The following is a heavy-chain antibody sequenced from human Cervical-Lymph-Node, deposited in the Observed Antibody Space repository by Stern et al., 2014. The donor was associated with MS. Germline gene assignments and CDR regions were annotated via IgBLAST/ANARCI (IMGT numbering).Heavy chain of an antibody. D-gene: IGHD1-1*01. CDR1: GDTFTSYA. J-gene: IGHJ6*02. V-gene: IGHV1-69*06. CDR3: AREVGSLAMDV. Sequence: VQLVESGAEVKKPGSSVKVSCKASGDTFTSYAISWVRQAPGQGLEWMGGVTPIFGTADYAQKFQARVTITADRSTSTAYMELRSLRFEDTAVYYCAREVGSLAMDVWGQGTTVTVSS. CDR2: VTPIFGTA.